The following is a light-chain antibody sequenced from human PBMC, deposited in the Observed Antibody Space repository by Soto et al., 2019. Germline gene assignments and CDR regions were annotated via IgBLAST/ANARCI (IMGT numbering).Light chain of an antibody. J-gene: IGLJ2*01. CDR2: EGS. V-gene: IGLV2-23*01. CDR3: CSYAGSRTFI. CDR1: STDVGRYNL. Sequence: QSALTQPASVSGSPGQSITVSCTGTSTDVGRYNLVSWYQQHPGKAPKLIIYEGSKRPPGVSNRFSGSKSGNTASLTISGLQAEDEADYYCCSYAGSRTFIFGGGTKLPS.